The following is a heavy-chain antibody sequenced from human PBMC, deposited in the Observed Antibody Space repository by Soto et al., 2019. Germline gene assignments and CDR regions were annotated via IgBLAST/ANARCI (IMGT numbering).Heavy chain of an antibody. J-gene: IGHJ4*02. V-gene: IGHV2-5*02. CDR3: AHKAAGGGYFDF. D-gene: IGHD6-19*01. CDR2: IYWDDDK. Sequence: QITLKESGPTLVKPTQTLTLTCTFSGFSLSTSGVGVGWIRQPPGKALEWHALIYWDDDKHSSPSLKSRLTITKDTSKNQVVLTMTNMDPVDTATYYCAHKAAGGGYFDFWGQGTLVTVSS. CDR1: GFSLSTSGVG.